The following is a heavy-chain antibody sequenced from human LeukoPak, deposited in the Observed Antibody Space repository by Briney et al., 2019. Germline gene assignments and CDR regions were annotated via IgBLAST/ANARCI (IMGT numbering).Heavy chain of an antibody. J-gene: IGHJ4*02. D-gene: IGHD5-18*01. CDR1: GFTFSSYW. CDR2: INSDGSST. CDR3: ASGYSYGYFGY. V-gene: IGHV3-74*01. Sequence: AGGSLRLSCAASGFTFSSYWMHWVRQAPGKGLVWVSRINSDGSSTSYADSVKGRFTISRDNAKNTLYLQTNSLRAEDTAVYYCASGYSYGYFGYWGQGTLVTVSS.